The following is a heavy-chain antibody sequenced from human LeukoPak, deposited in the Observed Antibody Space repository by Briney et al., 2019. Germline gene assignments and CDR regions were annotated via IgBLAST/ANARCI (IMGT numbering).Heavy chain of an antibody. CDR3: ARLRGYSYGYRDYYYYYYMDV. CDR2: INHSGST. Sequence: SETLSLTCAVYGGSFSGYSWSWIRKPPGKGLDWIGEINHSGSTNYNPSLKSRVTISVDTSKNQFSLKLSSVTAADTAVYYCARLRGYSYGYRDYYYYYYMDVWGKGTTVTVSS. D-gene: IGHD5-18*01. CDR1: GGSFSGYS. J-gene: IGHJ6*03. V-gene: IGHV4-34*01.